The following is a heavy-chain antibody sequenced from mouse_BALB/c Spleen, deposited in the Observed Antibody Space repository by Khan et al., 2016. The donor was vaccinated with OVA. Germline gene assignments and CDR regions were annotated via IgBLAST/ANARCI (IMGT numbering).Heavy chain of an antibody. J-gene: IGHJ2*01. D-gene: IGHD2-14*01. CDR3: AKIYRSDVYFDY. V-gene: IGHV1S136*01. CDR1: GYTFTAYV. Sequence: VQLKQSGPELVKPGASVKMSCKASGYTFTAYVMHWVQQKPGQGLEWVGYIYPFNDDTKYNEKFKGQATLTSDKSSSTAYMQLSSLTSEDSAVYFCAKIYRSDVYFDYWGQGTTLTVSS. CDR2: IYPFNDDT.